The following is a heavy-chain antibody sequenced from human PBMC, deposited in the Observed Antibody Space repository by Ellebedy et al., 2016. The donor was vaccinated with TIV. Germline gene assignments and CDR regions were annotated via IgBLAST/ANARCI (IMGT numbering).Heavy chain of an antibody. J-gene: IGHJ6*02. D-gene: IGHD6-19*01. CDR1: GYTFTSYA. Sequence: ASVKVSCKASGYTFTSYAMHWVRQAPGQRLEWMGWINAGNGNTKYSQKFQGRVTITRDTSASTAYMELSSLSFKDTAVNYCARDPISCYSSGGAVGNYYGMDVWGQGTTVTVSS. CDR2: INAGNGNT. V-gene: IGHV1-3*01. CDR3: ARDPISCYSSGGAVGNYYGMDV.